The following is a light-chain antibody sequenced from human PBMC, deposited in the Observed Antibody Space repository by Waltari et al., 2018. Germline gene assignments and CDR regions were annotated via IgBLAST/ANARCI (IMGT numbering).Light chain of an antibody. J-gene: IGKJ1*01. CDR1: QTISNY. CDR3: QQSFTFPWT. Sequence: DIQMSQSPSSLSASVGDRVTITCRASQTISNYLDWYHQKPGEAPKLLIYTASSLQSEVPPRFSGSGSGTDFTLTISGLQPEEFGTYYCQQSFTFPWTFGQGTKVEIK. CDR2: TAS. V-gene: IGKV1-39*01.